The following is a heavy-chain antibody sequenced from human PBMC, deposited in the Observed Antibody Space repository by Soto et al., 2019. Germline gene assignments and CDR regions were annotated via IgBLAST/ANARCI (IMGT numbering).Heavy chain of an antibody. J-gene: IGHJ4*02. CDR1: GFTVSSNY. Sequence: PGGSLRLSCAASGFTVSSNYMSWVRQAPGKGLEWVSAISGRDGRPYYADSVKGRFTISRDTSKNTLFLQMSGLRAEDTALYYCDALTYRSSPLSLFYWGQGTVLTVCS. CDR3: DALTYRSSPLSLFY. V-gene: IGHV3-23*01. CDR2: ISGRDGRP. D-gene: IGHD5-18*01.